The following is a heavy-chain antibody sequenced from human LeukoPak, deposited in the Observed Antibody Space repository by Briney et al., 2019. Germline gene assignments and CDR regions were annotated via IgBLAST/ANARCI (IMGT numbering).Heavy chain of an antibody. Sequence: PGGSLRLSCAASGFTFSTYYMVWVRQAPGKGLEWVANIKQHGSEKYYVDSVKGRFTISRDDAKNSLYLQMNSLRAEDTAVYYCAELGITMIGGVWGKGTTVTISS. CDR1: GFTFSTYY. J-gene: IGHJ6*04. D-gene: IGHD3-10*02. CDR2: IKQHGSEK. CDR3: AELGITMIGGV. V-gene: IGHV3-7*01.